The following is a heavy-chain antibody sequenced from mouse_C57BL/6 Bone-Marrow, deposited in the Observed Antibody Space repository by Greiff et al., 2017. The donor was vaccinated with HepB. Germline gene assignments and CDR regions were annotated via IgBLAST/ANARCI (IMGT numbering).Heavy chain of an antibody. CDR3: TSLFITTVVPYAMDY. D-gene: IGHD1-1*01. CDR1: GYTFTGYW. CDR2: ILPGSGST. J-gene: IGHJ4*01. Sequence: QVQLQQSGAELMKPGASVKLSCKATGYTFTGYWIEWVKQRPGHGLEWIGEILPGSGSTNYNEKFKGKATFTADTSSNTAYMQLSSLTTEDSAIYYCTSLFITTVVPYAMDYWGQGTSVTVSS. V-gene: IGHV1-9*01.